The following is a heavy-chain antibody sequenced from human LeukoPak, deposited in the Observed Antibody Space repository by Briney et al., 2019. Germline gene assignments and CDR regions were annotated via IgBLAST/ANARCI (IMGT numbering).Heavy chain of an antibody. D-gene: IGHD5-12*01. Sequence: GGSLRLSCAASGFTFSSYAMHWVRQAPGKGLEWVAVISYDGSNKYYADSVKGRFTISRDNAKNTLHLQVSSLRAEDTALYYCAKGGATICDNWGQGTLVTVSS. CDR2: ISYDGSNK. J-gene: IGHJ4*02. V-gene: IGHV3-30*04. CDR1: GFTFSSYA. CDR3: AKGGATICDN.